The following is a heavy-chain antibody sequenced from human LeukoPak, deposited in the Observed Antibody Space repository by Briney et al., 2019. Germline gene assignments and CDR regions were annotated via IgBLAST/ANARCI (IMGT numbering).Heavy chain of an antibody. J-gene: IGHJ3*02. D-gene: IGHD2-8*01. V-gene: IGHV3-7*01. CDR3: ARDHEHSDNGVYYDALDI. Sequence: PGGSLRLSCAASRFTFANYWMNWVRQAPGKGLEWVANINQDGSVKYYVDSVKGRFAISRDNVKNSLYLEMNSLRAEDTAVYYCARDHEHSDNGVYYDALDIWGQGTMVTVSS. CDR1: RFTFANYW. CDR2: INQDGSVK.